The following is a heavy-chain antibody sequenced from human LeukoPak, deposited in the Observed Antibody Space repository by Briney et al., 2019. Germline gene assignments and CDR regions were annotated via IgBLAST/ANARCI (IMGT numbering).Heavy chain of an antibody. CDR1: GFTVSSTC. D-gene: IGHD6-13*01. Sequence: GGSLRLSCAASGFTVSSTCMSWVRQAPGKGLEWVSVICSAGSTYYAGSVKGRFTISRDNSNNTLFLQMDTLRAEDTAVYYCARETDLSSGWSSQGFDYWGQGTLVTVSS. CDR3: ARETDLSSGWSSQGFDY. V-gene: IGHV3-66*01. CDR2: ICSAGST. J-gene: IGHJ4*02.